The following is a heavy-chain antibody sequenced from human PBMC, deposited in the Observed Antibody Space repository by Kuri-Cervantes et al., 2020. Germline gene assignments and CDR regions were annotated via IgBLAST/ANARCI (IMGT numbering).Heavy chain of an antibody. J-gene: IGHJ4*02. V-gene: IGHV3-7*03. CDR3: AKDRLDYDFWSGYYLNYFDY. CDR2: IKQDGSEK. D-gene: IGHD3-3*01. Sequence: GGSLRLSCAASGFTFSSYWMSWVRQAPGKGLEWVANIKQDGSEKYYVDSVKGRFTISRDNAKNSLYLQMNSLRAEDTAVYYCAKDRLDYDFWSGYYLNYFDYWCQGTLVTVSS. CDR1: GFTFSSYW.